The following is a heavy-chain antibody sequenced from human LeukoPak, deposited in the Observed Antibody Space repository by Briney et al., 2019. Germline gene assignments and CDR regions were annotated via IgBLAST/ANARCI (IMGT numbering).Heavy chain of an antibody. V-gene: IGHV3-48*03. J-gene: IGHJ4*02. CDR1: GFTFSSYE. CDR3: AKDRGYSGYDNVDY. D-gene: IGHD5-12*01. CDR2: ISSSGSTK. Sequence: GGSLRLSCAASGFTFSSYEMNWVRQAPGKGLEWVSYISSSGSTKYYADSVKGRFTISRDNSKNTLYLQMNSLRAEDTAVYYCAKDRGYSGYDNVDYWGQGTLVTVSS.